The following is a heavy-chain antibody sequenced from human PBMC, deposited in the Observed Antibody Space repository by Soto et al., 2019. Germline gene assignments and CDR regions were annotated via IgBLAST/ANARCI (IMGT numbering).Heavy chain of an antibody. CDR3: ARLNSGWEGGHFYYFGMDV. D-gene: IGHD6-19*01. Sequence: QVQLQESGPRLVKPSETLSLTCTVSGGSMSSQYWSWIRQPPGKGLEWIGNIFYSGGTKYNPSLKSQVTISVVTSKNQFSPRLSSGTSAATAVYYGARLNSGWEGGHFYYFGMDVWGQGTTVTVSS. CDR2: IFYSGGT. CDR1: GGSMSSQY. J-gene: IGHJ6*02. V-gene: IGHV4-59*11.